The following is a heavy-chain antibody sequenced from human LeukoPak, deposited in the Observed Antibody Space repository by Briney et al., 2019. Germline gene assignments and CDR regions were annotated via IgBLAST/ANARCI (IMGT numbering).Heavy chain of an antibody. CDR3: ARVTNYDFYSGHPYYSDY. D-gene: IGHD3-3*01. CDR2: XXXYNGNT. V-gene: IGHV1-18*01. J-gene: IGHJ4*02. CDR1: GYTFTTYG. Sequence: GASVKVSCKAFGYTFTTYGISWMRQAPGQGLXXXXXXXXYNGNTNYAEKFQDRVTMTTDASTSTALMELRSLRSDDTAVYYCARVTNYDFYSGHPYYSDYWGQGTLVTVSS.